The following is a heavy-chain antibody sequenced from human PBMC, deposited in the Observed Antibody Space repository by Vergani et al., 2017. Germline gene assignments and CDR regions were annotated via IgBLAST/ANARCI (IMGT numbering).Heavy chain of an antibody. D-gene: IGHD2-15*01. CDR1: GFTFSSSW. Sequence: EVQPVESGGGLVKPGGSLRLSCTTSGFTFSSSWMSWVRQAPGKGLEWVARIRPKTDGETTDYAAPVKGRFTISRDDSKNTLYLQMNSLKTEDTAVYYCTTXNQQSSLANCSVTNCYAGVFDIWGQGTVVTVSS. J-gene: IGHJ3*02. CDR3: TTXNQQSSLANCSVTNCYAGVFDI. V-gene: IGHV3-15*01. CDR2: IRPKTDGETT.